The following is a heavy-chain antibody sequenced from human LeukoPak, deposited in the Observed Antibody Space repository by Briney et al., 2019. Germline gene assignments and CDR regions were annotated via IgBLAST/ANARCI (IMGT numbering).Heavy chain of an antibody. CDR2: IYHSGST. Sequence: PSETLSLTCTVSGGSISSAGYYWSWIRQSPGKGLEWMGYIYHSGSTYYNPLFESRVTISVDKSKNQVSLRLNSVTAADTAIYFCARASSWQIPTAAHDYWGQGTLVTVSS. CDR1: GGSISSAGYY. V-gene: IGHV4-30-2*06. J-gene: IGHJ4*02. CDR3: ARASSWQIPTAAHDY. D-gene: IGHD2-2*01.